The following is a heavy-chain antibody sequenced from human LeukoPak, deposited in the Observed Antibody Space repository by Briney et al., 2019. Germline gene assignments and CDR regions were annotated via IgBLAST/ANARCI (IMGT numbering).Heavy chain of an antibody. D-gene: IGHD4-17*01. CDR3: ARTDDYGDYLLDY. J-gene: IGHJ4*02. V-gene: IGHV3-23*01. CDR2: ISSSGGST. CDR1: GFTFSGSA. Sequence: GGSLRLSCAASGFTFSGSAMSWVRQAPGEGLEWVSVISSSGGSTYYADSVKGRFTISRDNSKNTLLLQMNSLRAEDTAVYYCARTDDYGDYLLDYWGLGTLVTVSS.